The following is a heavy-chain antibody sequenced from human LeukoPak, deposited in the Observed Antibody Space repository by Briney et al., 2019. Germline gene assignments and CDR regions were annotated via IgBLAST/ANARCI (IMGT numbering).Heavy chain of an antibody. CDR2: INPNSGGT. Sequence: ASVKVSCKASGYTFTGYYMHWVRQAPGQGLEWMGWINPNSGGTNYAQKFQGRVTITRDTSISTAYMELSRLRSDDTAVYYCARGYCSSTSCYTNYYYYYMDVWGKGTTVTVSS. CDR3: ARGYCSSTSCYTNYYYYYMDV. V-gene: IGHV1-2*02. CDR1: GYTFTGYY. D-gene: IGHD2-2*02. J-gene: IGHJ6*03.